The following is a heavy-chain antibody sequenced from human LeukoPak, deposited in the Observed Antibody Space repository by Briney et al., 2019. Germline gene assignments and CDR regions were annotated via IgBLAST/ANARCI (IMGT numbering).Heavy chain of an antibody. Sequence: GPVKVSCKASGYTFTSYYMHWVRQAPGQGLEWMGIINPSGASTSYAQKFQGRVTMTRDMSTSTVYMELSSLRSEDTAMYYCARAFTFKDYFDYWGQGTLVTVSS. D-gene: IGHD3-16*01. CDR2: INPSGAST. CDR1: GYTFTSYY. J-gene: IGHJ4*02. V-gene: IGHV1-46*01. CDR3: ARAFTFKDYFDY.